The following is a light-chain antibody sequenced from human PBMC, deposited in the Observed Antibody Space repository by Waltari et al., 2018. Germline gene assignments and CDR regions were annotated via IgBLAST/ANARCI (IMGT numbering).Light chain of an antibody. V-gene: IGKV3-20*01. J-gene: IGKJ3*01. CDR3: HQYADSPVT. Sequence: EIVLTQSPGTLSLSPGDGATLSCRASQIVRSDDLGWYQQKPGPAPRLLIFDASYRATGIPDRFSGSGSGTDFTLTINSVEPEDFATYYCHQYADSPVTFGPGTKVDFK. CDR1: QIVRSDD. CDR2: DAS.